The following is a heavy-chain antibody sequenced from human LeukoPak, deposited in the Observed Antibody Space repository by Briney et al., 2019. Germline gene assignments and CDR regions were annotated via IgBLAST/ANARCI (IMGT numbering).Heavy chain of an antibody. CDR1: GFTFSGYW. Sequence: GSLRLSCAASGFTFSGYWMAWVRQAPGKGLEWVASIKHDGSEQYYVDSVKGRFTISRDNAKNSLYLQMNSLRAEDSAVYYCARAYQSRDAMWGQGTTVTVSS. V-gene: IGHV3-7*05. J-gene: IGHJ3*01. CDR2: IKHDGSEQ. D-gene: IGHD5-24*01. CDR3: ARAYQSRDAM.